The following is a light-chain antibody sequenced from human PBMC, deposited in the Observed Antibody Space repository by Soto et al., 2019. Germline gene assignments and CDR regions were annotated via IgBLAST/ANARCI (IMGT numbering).Light chain of an antibody. CDR3: SSYAGSNGRRV. J-gene: IGLJ3*02. CDR2: EVS. V-gene: IGLV2-8*01. CDR1: SSEIGAYNY. Sequence: QSALTQPPSASGSPGQSVTLSCTGTSSEIGAYNYVSWYQQHPGKAPKLMIREVSKRPSGVPARFSGSKSGNTASLTVSGLEAEDEAEDECSSYAGSNGRRVFGGRTKLTVL.